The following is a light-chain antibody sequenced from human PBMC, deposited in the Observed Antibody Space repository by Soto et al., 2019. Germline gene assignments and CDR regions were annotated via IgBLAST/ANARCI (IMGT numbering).Light chain of an antibody. CDR2: AAS. V-gene: IGKV1-27*01. CDR1: HGISSY. J-gene: IGKJ5*01. CDR3: QLYSRSPRQIT. Sequence: DIQMTQSPSSLSASVGDRVTITCRASHGISSYLAWYQQKAGKVPTLLIYAASTLQSGVPSRFSGSGSGTDFTLTISSLQPEDVAVYYCQLYSRSPRQITFGQGTRLEI.